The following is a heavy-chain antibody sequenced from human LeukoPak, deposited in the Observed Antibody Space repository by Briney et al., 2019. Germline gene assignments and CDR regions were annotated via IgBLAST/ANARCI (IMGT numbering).Heavy chain of an antibody. CDR3: ARRGSYDLLTGWLSEDYYYMDV. CDR1: GGSISSGSYY. V-gene: IGHV4-61*02. Sequence: SETLSLTCTVSGGSISSGSYYWSWIRQPAGKGLEWIGRIYTSGSTNYNPSLKSRVTISVDTSKNQFSLKLSSVTAADTAVYYCARRGSYDLLTGWLSEDYYYMDVWGKGTTVTVSS. J-gene: IGHJ6*03. D-gene: IGHD3-9*01. CDR2: IYTSGST.